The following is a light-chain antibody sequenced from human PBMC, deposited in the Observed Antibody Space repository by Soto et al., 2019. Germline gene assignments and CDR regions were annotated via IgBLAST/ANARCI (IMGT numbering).Light chain of an antibody. CDR2: GTS. CDR1: QSVSSSY. Sequence: ELVLTQSPGTLPLSPGERATLSCWASQSVSSSYLAWFQQKPGQPPRLLIYGTSSRATGIPDRFSGRGSGTDFTLTISRLDPEDFAVDYCQQYYTSPLTFGQGTKLEIK. V-gene: IGKV3-20*01. J-gene: IGKJ2*01. CDR3: QQYYTSPLT.